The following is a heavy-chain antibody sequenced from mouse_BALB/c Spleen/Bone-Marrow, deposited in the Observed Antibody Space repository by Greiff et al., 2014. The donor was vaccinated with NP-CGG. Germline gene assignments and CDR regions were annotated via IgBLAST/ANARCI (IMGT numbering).Heavy chain of an antibody. J-gene: IGHJ3*01. CDR3: ARGGTGPFPY. D-gene: IGHD3-3*01. Sequence: QVQLQQSGPELAGPGGSVKIFCKGFGYTFTDYAMHWGEQSHAKSLGWIGVITTYSANAKYNQKFKGKATMTVDKSSSTAYLELARLTSEDSDIYYSARGGTGPFPYWGQGTLVTVSA. CDR1: GYTFTDYA. V-gene: IGHV1-67*01. CDR2: ITTYSANA.